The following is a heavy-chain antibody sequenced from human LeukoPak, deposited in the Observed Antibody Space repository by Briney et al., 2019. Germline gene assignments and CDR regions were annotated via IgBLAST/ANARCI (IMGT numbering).Heavy chain of an antibody. CDR3: ARAGYCSSNSCSNPYYMDV. V-gene: IGHV3-13*01. Sequence: GGSLRLSCAASGFTFSSYDMHWVRQATGKGLEWVSAIGTAGGTYYPGSVKGRFTISRENAKNSLYLQMNSLRAGDTAVSYCARAGYCSSNSCSNPYYMDVWGKGTTVTVSS. D-gene: IGHD2-2*01. CDR1: GFTFSSYD. CDR2: IGTAGGT. J-gene: IGHJ6*03.